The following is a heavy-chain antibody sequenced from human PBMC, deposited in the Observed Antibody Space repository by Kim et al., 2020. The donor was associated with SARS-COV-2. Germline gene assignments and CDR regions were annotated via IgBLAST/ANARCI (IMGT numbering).Heavy chain of an antibody. V-gene: IGHV1-69*13. D-gene: IGHD2-15*01. Sequence: SVKVSCKASVGTFSSYAIIWVRQAPGQGLEWMGGIIPIFGTANYAQKFQGRVTITADESTGTAYMELRSLRSEDTAVYYCARGGYCSGGSCPGRGYYGMDVWGQGTRVTVSS. J-gene: IGHJ6*02. CDR2: IIPIFGTA. CDR3: ARGGYCSGGSCPGRGYYGMDV. CDR1: VGTFSSYA.